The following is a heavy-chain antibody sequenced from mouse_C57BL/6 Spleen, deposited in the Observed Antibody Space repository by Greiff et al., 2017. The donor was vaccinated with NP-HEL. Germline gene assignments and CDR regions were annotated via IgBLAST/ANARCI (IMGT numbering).Heavy chain of an antibody. CDR1: GYTFTDYN. V-gene: IGHV1-18*01. D-gene: IGHD1-1*01. CDR2: INPNNGGT. J-gene: IGHJ2*01. CDR3: ARTTVVAEGYYFDY. Sequence: EVQLQQSGPELVKPGASVKIPCKASGYTFTDYNMDWVKQSHGKSLEWIGDINPNNGGTIYNQKFKGKATLTVDKSSSTAYMELRSLTSEDTAVYYCARTTVVAEGYYFDYWGQGTTLTVSS.